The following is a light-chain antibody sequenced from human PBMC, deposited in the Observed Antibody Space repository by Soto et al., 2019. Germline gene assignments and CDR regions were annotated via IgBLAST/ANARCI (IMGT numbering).Light chain of an antibody. CDR1: QSISTW. V-gene: IGKV1-5*01. CDR3: QQDRSYS. J-gene: IGKJ1*01. Sequence: DIQMTQSPSTLTASVGDRVTITCRASQSISTWLAWYQQKPGKAPSLLIYGASSLNSGVPSRFSGSGSGTEFTLTISSLQPDDFATYYCQQDRSYSFGKGTKLEI. CDR2: GAS.